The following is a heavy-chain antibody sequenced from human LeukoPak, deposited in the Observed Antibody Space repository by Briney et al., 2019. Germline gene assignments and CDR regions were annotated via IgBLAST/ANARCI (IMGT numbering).Heavy chain of an antibody. D-gene: IGHD3-16*01. CDR1: DDSISDYY. Sequence: ASETLSLTCTVSDDSISDYYRGWIRQPPGKGLEWIGYFYNSGRSTYNPSLKSRVTISADTSKNHFSLKLNSVTTADTAVYYCTRGAGWLIDYWGQGILVTVSS. CDR2: FYNSGRS. V-gene: IGHV4-59*01. J-gene: IGHJ4*02. CDR3: TRGAGWLIDY.